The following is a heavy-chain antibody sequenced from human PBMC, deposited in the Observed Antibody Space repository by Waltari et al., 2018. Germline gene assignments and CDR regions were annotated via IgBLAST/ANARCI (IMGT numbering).Heavy chain of an antibody. CDR3: ATSSVRGGWFDP. V-gene: IGHV3-7*01. D-gene: IGHD3-10*01. Sequence: EVQLVASGGGLVQPGGSLRLSCAASGITFSRYWINCVRQAPGKGLEGVANIKQDGSEKYYVDSVKGRFTISRDNAKNSLYLQMNSLRAEDTAVYYCATSSVRGGWFDPWGQGTLVTVSS. CDR1: GITFSRYW. J-gene: IGHJ5*02. CDR2: IKQDGSEK.